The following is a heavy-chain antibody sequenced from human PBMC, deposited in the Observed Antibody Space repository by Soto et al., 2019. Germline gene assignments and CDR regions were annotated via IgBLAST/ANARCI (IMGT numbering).Heavy chain of an antibody. Sequence: ASGTLSLTFTVSGWSINSYYWGWIPQPPGKGLEWIGYIYYSGSTNNNPSLKSRVTMSVDTSKKQFTLKLSSVTAADTAVYYCAGSGATAYYHYGMDVWGQGTTVTVSS. D-gene: IGHD1-26*01. V-gene: IGHV4-59*01. CDR2: IYYSGST. CDR1: GWSINSYY. J-gene: IGHJ6*02. CDR3: AGSGATAYYHYGMDV.